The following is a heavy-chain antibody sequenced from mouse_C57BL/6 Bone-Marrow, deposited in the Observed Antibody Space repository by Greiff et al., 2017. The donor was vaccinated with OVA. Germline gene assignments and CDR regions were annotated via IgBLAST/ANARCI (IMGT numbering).Heavy chain of an antibody. CDR1: GFNIKDDY. J-gene: IGHJ1*03. CDR2: IDPENGDT. V-gene: IGHV14-4*01. D-gene: IGHD1-1*01. CDR3: TTFYYYGSSPMRYFDV. Sequence: EVQLQQSGAELVRPGASVKLSCTASGFNIKDDYMHWVKQRPEQGLEWIGWIDPENGDTEYASNFQGKATITADTSSNTAYLQLSSLTSEDTAVYYCTTFYYYGSSPMRYFDVWGTGTTVTVSS.